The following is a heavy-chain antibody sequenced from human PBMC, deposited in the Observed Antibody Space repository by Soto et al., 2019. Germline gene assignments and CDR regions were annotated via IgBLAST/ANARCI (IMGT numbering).Heavy chain of an antibody. CDR2: ISYDGSNK. Sequence: GGSLRLSCAASGFTFSSYGMHWVRQAPGKGLEWVAVISYDGSNKYYADSVKGRFTISRDNSKNTLYLQVNSLRAEDTAVYYCAKSTHYYDSSGYVDYWGQGTLVTVS. V-gene: IGHV3-30*18. CDR3: AKSTHYYDSSGYVDY. D-gene: IGHD3-22*01. CDR1: GFTFSSYG. J-gene: IGHJ4*02.